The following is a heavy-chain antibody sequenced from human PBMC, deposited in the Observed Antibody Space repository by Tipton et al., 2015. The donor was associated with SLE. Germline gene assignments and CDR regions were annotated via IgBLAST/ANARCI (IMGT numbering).Heavy chain of an antibody. J-gene: IGHJ3*02. CDR1: EFTFSNYP. CDR2: ISGSGGDT. Sequence: GSLRLSCAASEFTFSNYPMSWVRQTPGKGLEWVSAISGSGGDTYYADSVRGRFTISRDNSKRTLYLQMNSLRVEDTGVYYCAKDQDTFYENTKYPDPFDMWGQGTMVIVSS. D-gene: IGHD2/OR15-2a*01. V-gene: IGHV3-23*01. CDR3: AKDQDTFYENTKYPDPFDM.